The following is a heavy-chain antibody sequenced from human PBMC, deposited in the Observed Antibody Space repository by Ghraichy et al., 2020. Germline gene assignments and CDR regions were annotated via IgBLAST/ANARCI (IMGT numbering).Heavy chain of an antibody. CDR2: IWYDGSNK. Sequence: GGSLRLSCAASGFTFSSYGMHWVRQAPGKGLEWVAVIWYDGSNKYYADSVKGRFTISRDNSKNTLYLQMNSLRAEDTAVYYCARDGNYYDSSGYYYVNAFDIWGQGTMVTVSS. J-gene: IGHJ3*02. CDR1: GFTFSSYG. V-gene: IGHV3-33*01. CDR3: ARDGNYYDSSGYYYVNAFDI. D-gene: IGHD3-22*01.